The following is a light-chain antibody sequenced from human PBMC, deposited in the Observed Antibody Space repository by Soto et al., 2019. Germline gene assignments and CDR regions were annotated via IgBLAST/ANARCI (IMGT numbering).Light chain of an antibody. V-gene: IGKV3-15*01. CDR1: QSVSSN. Sequence: EIVMTQSPATLSVSPGESATLPCRASQSVSSNLAWHQQKPGQAPRILMYDASTRATGISARFSGSGSGTEFTLTISSLQSEDFAVYYCQQYHNWPITFGQGTRLEI. CDR2: DAS. CDR3: QQYHNWPIT. J-gene: IGKJ5*01.